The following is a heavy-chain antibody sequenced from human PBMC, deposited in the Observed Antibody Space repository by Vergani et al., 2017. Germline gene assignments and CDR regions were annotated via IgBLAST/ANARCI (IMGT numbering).Heavy chain of an antibody. J-gene: IGHJ3*02. CDR3: ARVGLGIRSNAFDI. V-gene: IGHV3-53*02. CDR2: IYSGGST. Sequence: EVQLVETGGGLIQPGGSLRLSYAASGFTVSSNYMSWVRQAPGKGLEWVSVIYSGGSTYYADSVKGRFTISRDNSKNTLYLQMNSLRAEDTAVYYCARVGLGIRSNAFDIWGQGTMVTVSS. CDR1: GFTVSSNY. D-gene: IGHD7-27*01.